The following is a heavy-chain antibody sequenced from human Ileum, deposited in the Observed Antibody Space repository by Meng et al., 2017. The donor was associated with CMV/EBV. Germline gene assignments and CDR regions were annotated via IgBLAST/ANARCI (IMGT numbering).Heavy chain of an antibody. Sequence: SRKASGYTFTGYYMHWVRQAPGQGLEWMGWLNPNSGATNYAQKFQGRVTMTRDTSISTAYMELSRLRSDDTAVYSCARGANAEYFQHWGQGTLVTVSS. V-gene: IGHV1-2*02. CDR3: ARGANAEYFQH. CDR1: GYTFTGYY. CDR2: LNPNSGAT. J-gene: IGHJ1*01.